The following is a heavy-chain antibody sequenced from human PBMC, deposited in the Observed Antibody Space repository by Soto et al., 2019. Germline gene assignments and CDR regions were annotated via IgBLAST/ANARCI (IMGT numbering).Heavy chain of an antibody. CDR3: ARDVGPRIAVASDAFDI. J-gene: IGHJ3*02. Sequence: ASVKVSCKASGGTFSSYGISWVRLAPGQGLEWMGWISPYNGNTNYAQKVQGRVTMTTDTSTTTAYMELRSLRSDDTAVYYCARDVGPRIAVASDAFDIWGQGTMVTVSS. CDR2: ISPYNGNT. D-gene: IGHD6-19*01. V-gene: IGHV1-18*01. CDR1: GGTFSSYG.